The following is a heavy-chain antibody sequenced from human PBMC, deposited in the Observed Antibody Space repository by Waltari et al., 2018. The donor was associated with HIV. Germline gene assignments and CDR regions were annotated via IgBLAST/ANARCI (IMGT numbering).Heavy chain of an antibody. V-gene: IGHV4-34*01. D-gene: IGHD3-10*01. J-gene: IGHJ5*01. Sequence: VQLHQWCAGLLKPSENLHLTCAIYHGSFDLYHRAWTRQTPERGLDGQGDRNENGTTTYNPSLKCRVTVAIDTSRNQFPQNLRAVTAVDTAIYYDARTYKRITRFEIMRDHSGLDAWGQGTIVTVSS. CDR3: ARTYKRITRFEIMRDHSGLDA. CDR2: RNENGTT. CDR1: HGSFDLYH.